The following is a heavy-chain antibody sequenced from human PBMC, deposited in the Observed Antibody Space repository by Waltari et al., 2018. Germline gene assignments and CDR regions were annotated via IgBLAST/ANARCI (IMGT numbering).Heavy chain of an antibody. J-gene: IGHJ2*01. V-gene: IGHV3-9*01. D-gene: IGHD3-16*01. CDR3: ARDGGVSTTRWYLDL. CDR1: GFTFDDHG. CDR2: VSWNSDDI. Sequence: EMQLVESGGDLVQPGKSLRLSCVVSGFTFDDHGMHWVRQAPGKGLAWVSGVSWNSDDIAYADSVKGRFTVSRDNAKNTLYLEMNRLTVDDTGLYYCARDGGVSTTRWYLDLWGRGTLVTVSS.